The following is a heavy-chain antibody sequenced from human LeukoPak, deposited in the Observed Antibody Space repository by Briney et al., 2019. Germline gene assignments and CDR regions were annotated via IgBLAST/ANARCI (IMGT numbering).Heavy chain of an antibody. CDR2: ISSSSSYI. V-gene: IGHV3-21*01. D-gene: IGHD3-10*01. Sequence: GGSLRLSCAASGFSFSNYSMNWVRQAPGKGLEWVSSISSSSSYIYYADSVKGRFTISRDNAKNSLYLQMNSLRAEDTAVYYCARGLSFGEYTTNWFDPWGQGTLVTVSS. CDR3: ARGLSFGEYTTNWFDP. CDR1: GFSFSNYS. J-gene: IGHJ5*02.